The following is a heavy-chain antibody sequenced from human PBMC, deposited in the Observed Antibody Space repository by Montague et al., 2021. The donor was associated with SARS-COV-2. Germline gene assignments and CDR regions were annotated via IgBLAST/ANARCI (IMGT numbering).Heavy chain of an antibody. J-gene: IGHJ3*02. CDR2: IYYSGST. V-gene: IGHV4-31*03. CDR1: GGFISSGGYY. Sequence: TLSLTCTVSGGFISSGGYYWSWIRQHPGKGLEWIGYIYYSGSTYYXXXLESRVTISVDTSKNQFSLKLSSVTAADTAVYYCARVRITMIVVVDAFDIWGRGTMVTVSS. D-gene: IGHD3-22*01. CDR3: ARVRITMIVVVDAFDI.